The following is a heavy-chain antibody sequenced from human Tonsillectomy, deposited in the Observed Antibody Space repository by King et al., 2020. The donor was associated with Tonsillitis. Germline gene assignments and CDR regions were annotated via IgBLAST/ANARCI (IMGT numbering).Heavy chain of an antibody. CDR3: AKDSQLVSHNWFDP. D-gene: IGHD6-13*01. J-gene: IGHJ5*02. CDR1: GFTFSSHA. CDR2: IYSDDSST. V-gene: IGHV3-23*03. Sequence: VQLVESGGGLVQPGGSLRLSCVVSGFTFSSHAMNWVRQAPGKGLEWVSVIYSDDSSTYYADSVKGRFTISRDNSKNTLYLRMNSLRAEDTAVYYCAKDSQLVSHNWFDPWGQGTLVTVSS.